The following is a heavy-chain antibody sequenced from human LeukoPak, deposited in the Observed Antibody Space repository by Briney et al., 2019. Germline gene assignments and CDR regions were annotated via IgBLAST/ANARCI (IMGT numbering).Heavy chain of an antibody. D-gene: IGHD2-2*01. J-gene: IGHJ5*02. V-gene: IGHV1-69-2*01. CDR3: ATGGSIDCSSTSCYYNWFDP. CDR2: VDPEDGET. CDR1: GYTFTDYY. Sequence: ASVKVSCKVSGYTFTDYYMHWVQQAPGKGLEWMGLVDPEDGETIYAEKFQGRVTITADTSTDTAYMGLSSLRSEDTAVYYCATGGSIDCSSTSCYYNWFDPWGQGTLVTVSS.